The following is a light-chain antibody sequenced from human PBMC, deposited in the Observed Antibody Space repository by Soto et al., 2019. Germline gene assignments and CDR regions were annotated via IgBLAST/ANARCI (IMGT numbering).Light chain of an antibody. CDR3: QTWGTGIRV. CDR2: LNSDGSH. CDR1: SGHSSYA. Sequence: QAVLTQSPSASASLGASVTLTCTLSSGHSSYAIAWHQQQPEKGPRYLMKLNSDGSHSKGDGIPDRFSGSSSGAERYLTISSLQSEDEADYYWQTWGTGIRVFGGGTKLTVL. V-gene: IGLV4-69*01. J-gene: IGLJ3*02.